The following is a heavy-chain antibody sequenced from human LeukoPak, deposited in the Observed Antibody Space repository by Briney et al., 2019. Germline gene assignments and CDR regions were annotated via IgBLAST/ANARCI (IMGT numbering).Heavy chain of an antibody. Sequence: GGSLRLSCAASGFTFSRYWMSWVRQAPGKGLEWVANIKQDGSEKYYVDSVKGRFTISRDNAKNSLYLQMNSLRGEDTAVYYCARDIVVVTALLDYWGQRTLVTVSS. CDR1: GFTFSRYW. CDR3: ARDIVVVTALLDY. V-gene: IGHV3-7*01. J-gene: IGHJ4*02. D-gene: IGHD2-21*02. CDR2: IKQDGSEK.